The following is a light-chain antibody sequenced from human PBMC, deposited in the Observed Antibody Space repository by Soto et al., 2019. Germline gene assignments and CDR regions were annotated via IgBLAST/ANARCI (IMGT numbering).Light chain of an antibody. Sequence: QSALTQPASVSGSPGHSITISCTGTSSDVGGYNYVSWYQQHPGKAPKLMIYDVSNRPSGISNRFSGSKSGNTASLTISGLQAEDEADYYCSSYTGSSTYVFGTGTKVTVL. CDR2: DVS. CDR3: SSYTGSSTYV. CDR1: SSDVGGYNY. J-gene: IGLJ1*01. V-gene: IGLV2-14*01.